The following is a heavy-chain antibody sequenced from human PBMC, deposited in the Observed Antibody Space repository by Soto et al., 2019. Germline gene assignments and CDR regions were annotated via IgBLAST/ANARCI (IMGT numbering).Heavy chain of an antibody. J-gene: IGHJ4*02. CDR1: GYTFTDYF. D-gene: IGHD2-2*01. CDR2: INPNSGGT. Sequence: VEMVQSGAEVKKPGASVRVSCKASGYTFTDYFIHWVRQAPGQGLEWMGWINPNSGGTDFAQKFPGRVTRTRDTSITTVYLDLSRMRSDDTATYFCARDTKIPANAIHDGRWGQGTLVTVSS. CDR3: ARDTKIPANAIHDGR. V-gene: IGHV1-2*02.